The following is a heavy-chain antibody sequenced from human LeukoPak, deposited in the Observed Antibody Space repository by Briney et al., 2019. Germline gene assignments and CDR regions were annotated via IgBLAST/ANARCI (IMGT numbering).Heavy chain of an antibody. CDR2: IYTSGST. CDR1: GGSISSGSYY. J-gene: IGHJ4*02. CDR3: ARLRYYYDSSGYYRDY. Sequence: SETLSLICTVSGGSISSGSYYWSWIRQPAGKGLEWIGRIYTSGSTTYNPSLKSRVTISVDTSKNQFSLKLSSVTAADTAVYYCARLRYYYDSSGYYRDYWGQGTLVTVSS. V-gene: IGHV4-61*02. D-gene: IGHD3-22*01.